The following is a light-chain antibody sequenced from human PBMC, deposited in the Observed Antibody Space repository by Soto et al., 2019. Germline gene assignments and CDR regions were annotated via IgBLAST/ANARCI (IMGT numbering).Light chain of an antibody. V-gene: IGLV1-44*01. CDR2: NNN. J-gene: IGLJ1*01. Sequence: QSVLTQPPSASGTPGQRVTISCSGSSSNIGSNTVNWYQQLPGTAPKLLIYNNNHRPSGVPDRFSGSKSGTSASLAISGLQSDDEADYYCAAWDDSLNGLVFGTGTKLTVL. CDR3: AAWDDSLNGLV. CDR1: SSNIGSNT.